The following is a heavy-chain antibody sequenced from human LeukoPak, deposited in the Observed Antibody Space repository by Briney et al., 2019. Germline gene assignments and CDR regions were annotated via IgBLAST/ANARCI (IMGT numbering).Heavy chain of an antibody. V-gene: IGHV3-74*01. CDR1: GFTLRNYY. CDR3: ARSSNGVYIQ. J-gene: IGHJ4*02. CDR2: ISGDGSSI. D-gene: IGHD2-8*01. Sequence: GGSLRLSCVASGFTLRNYYMHWVRQVPGKGLVWVSRISGDGSSIFYADSVKGRFTISRDNAKNSLYVQMNSLRADDSAVYYCARSSNGVYIQWGQGTLVTVSS.